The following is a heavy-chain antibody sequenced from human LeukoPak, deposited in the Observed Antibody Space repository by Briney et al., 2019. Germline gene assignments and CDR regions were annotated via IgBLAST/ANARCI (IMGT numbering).Heavy chain of an antibody. D-gene: IGHD3-10*01. J-gene: IGHJ4*02. CDR1: GGSFSTYH. CDR2: IDYSGST. CDR3: ARGGYYYGSGSYYGFDY. Sequence: SETLSLTCAVYGGSFSTYHWGWIHQPPGKGLEWIASIDYSGSTYYNPSLKSRVTISVGTSKNQFSLKLSSVTAADTAVYYCARGGYYYGSGSYYGFDYWGQGTLVTVSS. V-gene: IGHV4-34*01.